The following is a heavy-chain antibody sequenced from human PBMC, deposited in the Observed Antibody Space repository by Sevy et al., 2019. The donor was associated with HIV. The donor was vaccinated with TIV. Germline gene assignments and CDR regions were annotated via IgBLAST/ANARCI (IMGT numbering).Heavy chain of an antibody. CDR2: IYYSGST. V-gene: IGHV4-39*02. CDR1: GDSLSSNDYY. D-gene: IGHD6-13*01. CDR3: AREGTRIAQFDY. Sequence: SETLSLTCTVSGDSLSSNDYYWAWIRQPPGKGLDWIGSIYYSGSTYYNPSFKSRVTISVDTSKNQFSLKLRSVTAADTAVYYCAREGTRIAQFDYWGQGTLVTVSS. J-gene: IGHJ4*02.